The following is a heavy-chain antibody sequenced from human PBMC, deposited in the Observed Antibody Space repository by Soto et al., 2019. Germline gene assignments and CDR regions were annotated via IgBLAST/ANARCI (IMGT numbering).Heavy chain of an antibody. CDR2: TEWADDK. D-gene: IGHD4-17*01. CDR3: ARVPYHDYADYGGRRWFDP. J-gene: IGHJ5*02. Sequence: SGHTLVNPTQTVQLSSTFSGFSLSTSGMCVSWIRQPTGKDLEWLARTEWADDKYYSTTLXTRLTISKDTSQNQVVLTMTNMXPLDTATYLWARVPYHDYADYGGRRWFDPWGQGTLVTVSS. V-gene: IGHV2-70*11. CDR1: GFSLSTSGMC.